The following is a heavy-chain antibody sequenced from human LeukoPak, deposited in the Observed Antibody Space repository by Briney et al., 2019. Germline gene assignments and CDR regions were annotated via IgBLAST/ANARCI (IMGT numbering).Heavy chain of an antibody. D-gene: IGHD3-16*02. V-gene: IGHV3-23*01. CDR1: GFTFSSSV. J-gene: IGHJ4*02. Sequence: PGGSLRLSCAASGFTFSSSVMTWVRQAPGKGLEWVSASGSGGDTYYADSVKGRFTISRDNSRNTLYLQMNNLRAEDTALYYCARVQGDDYVWGSYRLPFDYWGQGTLVTVSS. CDR2: SGSGGDT. CDR3: ARVQGDDYVWGSYRLPFDY.